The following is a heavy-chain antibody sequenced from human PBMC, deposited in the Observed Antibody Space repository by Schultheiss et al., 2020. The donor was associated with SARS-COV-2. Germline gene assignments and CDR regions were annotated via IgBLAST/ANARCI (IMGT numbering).Heavy chain of an antibody. CDR3: AREGGGAPLGMDV. J-gene: IGHJ6*02. CDR1: GYTFTGYY. CDR2: INPNSGGT. Sequence: ASVKVSCKASGYTFTGYYMHWVRQAPRQGLEWMGWINPNSGGTNYAQKFQGWVTMTRDTSISKAYMELSRLRSDDTAVYYCAREGGGAPLGMDVWGQGTTVTVSS. D-gene: IGHD3-16*01. V-gene: IGHV1-2*04.